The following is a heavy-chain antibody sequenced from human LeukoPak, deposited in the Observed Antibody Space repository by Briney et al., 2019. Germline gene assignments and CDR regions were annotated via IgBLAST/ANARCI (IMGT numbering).Heavy chain of an antibody. Sequence: SETLSLTCTVSGYSISSGYYWGWIRPPPGKGLEWIGSIYHSGSTYYNPSLKSRVTISVDTSKNQFSLKLSSVTAADTAVYYCARDASYGDYSDAFDIRGQGTMVTVSS. CDR1: GYSISSGYY. CDR2: IYHSGST. V-gene: IGHV4-38-2*02. CDR3: ARDASYGDYSDAFDI. D-gene: IGHD4-17*01. J-gene: IGHJ3*02.